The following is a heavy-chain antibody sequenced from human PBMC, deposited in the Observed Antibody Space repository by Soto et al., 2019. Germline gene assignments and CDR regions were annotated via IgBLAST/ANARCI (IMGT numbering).Heavy chain of an antibody. V-gene: IGHV3-23*01. CDR2: ISGSGTNT. CDR1: GFSFSSYP. Sequence: PGGSLRLSCVASGFSFSSYPMTWVRQAPGKGLEWVSVISGSGTNTYYAESVKGRFTISRDSSQNTLYLQMKSLRAEDTAVYYCAKERPTTTCFDSWGQGTLVTVSS. D-gene: IGHD1-1*01. CDR3: AKERPTTTCFDS. J-gene: IGHJ4*02.